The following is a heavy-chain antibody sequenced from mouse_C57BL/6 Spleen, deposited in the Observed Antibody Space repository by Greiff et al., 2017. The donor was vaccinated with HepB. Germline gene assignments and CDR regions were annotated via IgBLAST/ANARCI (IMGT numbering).Heavy chain of an antibody. V-gene: IGHV5-17*01. CDR1: GFTFSDYG. Sequence: DVKLVESGGGLVKPGGSLKLSCAASGFTFSDYGMHWVRQAPEKGLEWVAYISSGSSTIYYADTVKGRFTISRDNAKNTLFLQMTSLRSEDTAMYYCARIVTTGDYYAMDYWGQGTSVTVSS. CDR2: ISSGSSTI. CDR3: ARIVTTGDYYAMDY. D-gene: IGHD2-12*01. J-gene: IGHJ4*01.